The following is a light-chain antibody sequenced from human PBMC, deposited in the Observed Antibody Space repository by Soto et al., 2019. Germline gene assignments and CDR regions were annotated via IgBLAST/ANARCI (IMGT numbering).Light chain of an antibody. Sequence: QSVLKQPPSVSWAPGQRVTISCTGSSSNIGAGYDVHWYQQLPGTAPKLLIYGNSNRPSGVPDRFSGSKSGTSASLAITGLQAEDEADYYCQSYDSSLSALYVFGTGTKVTVL. V-gene: IGLV1-40*01. CDR2: GNS. J-gene: IGLJ1*01. CDR1: SSNIGAGYD. CDR3: QSYDSSLSALYV.